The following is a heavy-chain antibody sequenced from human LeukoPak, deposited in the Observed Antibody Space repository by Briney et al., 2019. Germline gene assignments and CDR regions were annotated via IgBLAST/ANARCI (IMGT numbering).Heavy chain of an antibody. J-gene: IGHJ4*02. CDR1: GYTFTSYY. D-gene: IGHD2-2*01. CDR2: IYPSDGST. V-gene: IGHV1-46*01. Sequence: AASVKLSCKASGYTFTSYYMHWVRHPPAQGHGWMGIIYPSDGSTTYAQDFQGRVTMTRDTSRSTVYMELSSLRSEDTAVYYCARDYKIPQQYCSITSCYLFDYWGQGTLVTVSS. CDR3: ARDYKIPQQYCSITSCYLFDY.